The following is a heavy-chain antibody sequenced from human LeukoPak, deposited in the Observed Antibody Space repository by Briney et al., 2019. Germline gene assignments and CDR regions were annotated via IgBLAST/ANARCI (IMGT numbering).Heavy chain of an antibody. CDR1: GFTFSSHE. CDR3: ARHWRKYSSSSGFDY. J-gene: IGHJ4*02. Sequence: GGSLRLSCAASGFTFSSHEMNWVRQAPGKGLEWVSLISSSSRFIYYGDSVKGRFTISRDNAKNTLYLQMNSLRAEDTAVYYCARHWRKYSSSSGFDYWGQGTLVTVSS. V-gene: IGHV3-21*01. CDR2: ISSSSRFI. D-gene: IGHD6-6*01.